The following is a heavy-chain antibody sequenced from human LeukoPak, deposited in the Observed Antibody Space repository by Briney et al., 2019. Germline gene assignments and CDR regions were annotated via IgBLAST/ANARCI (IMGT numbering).Heavy chain of an antibody. Sequence: SETLSLTCIVSGGSISSNNYYWGWIRQPPGKGLEWIGSIHYSGSTYHNPSLKSRVTISVDTSKNQFSLKLYSVTAADTAVYYCARLFGYYDTSGYFKQSAFDIWGQGTMVTVSS. CDR2: IHYSGST. CDR3: ARLFGYYDTSGYFKQSAFDI. V-gene: IGHV4-39*01. CDR1: GGSISSNNYY. J-gene: IGHJ3*02. D-gene: IGHD3-22*01.